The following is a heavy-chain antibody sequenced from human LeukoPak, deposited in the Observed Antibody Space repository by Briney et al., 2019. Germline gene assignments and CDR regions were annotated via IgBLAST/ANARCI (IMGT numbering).Heavy chain of an antibody. CDR3: AKSLIGSGYGWAPFDY. D-gene: IGHD5-12*01. CDR2: LSGSGDTS. Sequence: GGSPRLSCAASGFTFSSYAMSWVRQATGKGLEWVSTLSGSGDTSYYSDSVKGRVTTSRDNSRNTLYLQMSSLRAEDTAVYYCAKSLIGSGYGWAPFDYWGQGTLVTVSS. J-gene: IGHJ4*02. V-gene: IGHV3-23*01. CDR1: GFTFSSYA.